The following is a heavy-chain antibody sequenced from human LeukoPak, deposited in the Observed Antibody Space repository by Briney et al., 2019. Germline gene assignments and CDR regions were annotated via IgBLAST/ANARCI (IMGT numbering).Heavy chain of an antibody. V-gene: IGHV1-24*01. CDR3: ATVYSLYGSGIFSGYFDY. CDR1: GYTLTELS. D-gene: IGHD3-10*01. CDR2: FDPEDGET. J-gene: IGHJ4*02. Sequence: ASVKVSCKVSGYTLTELSMHWVRQAPGKGLEWMGGFDPEDGETIYAQKFQGRVTMTEDTSTDTAYMELSSLRSEDTAVYYCATVYSLYGSGIFSGYFDYWGQGTLVTVSS.